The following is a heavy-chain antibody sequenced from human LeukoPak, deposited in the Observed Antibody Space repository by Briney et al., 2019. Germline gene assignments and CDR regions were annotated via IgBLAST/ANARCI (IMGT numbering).Heavy chain of an antibody. Sequence: GGSLRFSGAGSGFTFSDNWMTWDGQGPGKGREGGANINKDGGGRYYVDSVQRRFIISRDNAQNSVHLQMNSLRAEDTAVYYCATRYCSIAACRASSYKCMDDWGKGTTVIVSS. CDR3: ATRYCSIAACRASSYKCMDD. J-gene: IGHJ6*04. V-gene: IGHV3-7*01. CDR1: GFTFSDNW. D-gene: IGHD2-2*01. CDR2: INKDGGGR.